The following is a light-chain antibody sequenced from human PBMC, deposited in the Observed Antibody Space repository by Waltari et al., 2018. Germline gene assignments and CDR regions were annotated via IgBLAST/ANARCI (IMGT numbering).Light chain of an antibody. CDR3: QQLNSYQTWT. J-gene: IGKJ1*01. V-gene: IGKV3-20*01. CDR2: GAS. CDR1: QSISSTY. Sequence: EIVLTQSPGTLSLSPGERATLSCRASQSISSTYLAWYQQKPGQAPRLLIYGASRRATGIPDRFSGSGSGTDFTLSISRLEPEDFATYYCQQLNSYQTWTFGQGTKVEIK.